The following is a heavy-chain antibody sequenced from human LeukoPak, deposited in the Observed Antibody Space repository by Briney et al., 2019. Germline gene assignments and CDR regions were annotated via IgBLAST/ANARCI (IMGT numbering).Heavy chain of an antibody. V-gene: IGHV3-23*01. J-gene: IGHJ4*02. CDR2: ISGSGGST. CDR3: AKDPVAAAGSGTSYFDY. CDR1: GFTFSSYA. D-gene: IGHD6-13*01. Sequence: PGGSLRLSCAASGFTFSSYAMSWVRQAPGKGLEWVSAISGSGGSTYYADSVKGRFTISRDNSKNTLYLQMNSLRAEDTAVYYCAKDPVAAAGSGTSYFDYWGQGTLVTVSS.